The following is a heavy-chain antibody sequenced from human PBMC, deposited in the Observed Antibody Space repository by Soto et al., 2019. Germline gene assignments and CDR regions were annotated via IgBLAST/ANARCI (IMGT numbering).Heavy chain of an antibody. CDR3: ARHFHYGDYPHYYYYMDV. CDR1: GGSISSYY. V-gene: IGHV4-59*01. J-gene: IGHJ6*03. D-gene: IGHD4-17*01. CDR2: IYYSGST. Sequence: SETLSLTCTVSGGSISSYYWSWIRQPPGKGLEWIGYIYYSGSTNYNPSLKSRVTISVDTSKNQFSLKLSSVTAADTAVYYCARHFHYGDYPHYYYYMDVWGKGTTVTVSS.